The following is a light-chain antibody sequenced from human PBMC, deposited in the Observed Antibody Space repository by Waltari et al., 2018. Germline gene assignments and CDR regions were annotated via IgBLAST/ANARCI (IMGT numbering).Light chain of an antibody. V-gene: IGLV2-23*02. Sequence: QSALTQPASVSGSPGQSITVSCTGTSSDVGTYNLVSWYQQHPGKAPKLIIYGVNKRPLGVAVRFSGSKSGNTASLPISGLQAEDEADYYCCSSAGSSTYVVFGGGTKLTVL. CDR1: SSDVGTYNL. CDR3: CSSAGSSTYVV. J-gene: IGLJ2*01. CDR2: GVN.